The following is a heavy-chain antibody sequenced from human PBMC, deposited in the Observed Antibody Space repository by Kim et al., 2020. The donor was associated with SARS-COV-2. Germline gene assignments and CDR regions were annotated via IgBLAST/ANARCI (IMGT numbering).Heavy chain of an antibody. V-gene: IGHV3-23*01. CDR3: AKGPSGTYFVWLDY. Sequence: GGSLRLSCAASGFTFSSYAMYWVRQAPGKGLEWVSLITHDGGSTYYADSVKGRFTISRDNSKSTLFLQMNSLRADDTALYYCAKGPSGTYFVWLDYWGQG. J-gene: IGHJ4*02. CDR2: ITHDGGST. D-gene: IGHD1-26*01. CDR1: GFTFSSYA.